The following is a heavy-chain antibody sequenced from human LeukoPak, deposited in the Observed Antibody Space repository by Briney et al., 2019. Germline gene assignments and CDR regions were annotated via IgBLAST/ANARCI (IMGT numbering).Heavy chain of an antibody. CDR1: GYTFTSYG. D-gene: IGHD5-12*01. Sequence: ASVKVSCKASGYTFTSYGISWVRQAPGQGLEWMGWISAYNGNTNYAQKLQGRVTMTTDTSTSTAYMELRSLRSDDTAVYYCARDRTPHSGYPDAFDIWGQGTMVTVSS. J-gene: IGHJ3*02. CDR3: ARDRTPHSGYPDAFDI. CDR2: ISAYNGNT. V-gene: IGHV1-18*01.